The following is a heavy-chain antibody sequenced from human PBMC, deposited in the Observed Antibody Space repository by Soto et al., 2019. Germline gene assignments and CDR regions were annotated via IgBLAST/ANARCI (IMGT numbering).Heavy chain of an antibody. V-gene: IGHV3-30*18. CDR3: AKPLDYDYVWGSFNY. D-gene: IGHD3-16*01. J-gene: IGHJ4*02. CDR2: ISYDGSNK. CDR1: GFTFSSYG. Sequence: LRLSCAASGFTFSSYGMHWVRQAPGKGLEWVAVISYDGSNKYYADSVKGRFTISRDNSKNTLYLQMNSLRAEDTAVYYCAKPLDYDYVWGSFNYWGQGTLVTVSS.